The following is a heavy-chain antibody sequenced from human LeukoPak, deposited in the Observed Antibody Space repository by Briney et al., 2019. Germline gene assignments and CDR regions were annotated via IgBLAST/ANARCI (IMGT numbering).Heavy chain of an antibody. Sequence: GGSLRLSCAASGFTFSSYGMHWVRQAPGKGLEWVAVISYDGSNKYYADSVKGRFTISRDNSKNTLYLQMNSLRAEDTAVYYCARGPLGHYYDSSGYSHFDYWGQGTLVTVSS. CDR3: ARGPLGHYYDSSGYSHFDY. CDR1: GFTFSSYG. D-gene: IGHD3-22*01. CDR2: ISYDGSNK. V-gene: IGHV3-30*03. J-gene: IGHJ4*02.